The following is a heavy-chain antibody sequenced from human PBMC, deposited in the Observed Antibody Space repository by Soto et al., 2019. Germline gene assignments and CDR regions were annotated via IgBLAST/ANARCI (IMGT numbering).Heavy chain of an antibody. D-gene: IGHD3-22*01. CDR1: GGSFSGYY. CDR2: INHSGRT. Sequence: SETLSLTCAVYGGSFSGYYWSWIRQPPGKGLEWIGEINHSGRTNYNPSLKSRVTISVDTSKNQFSLKLSSVTAADTAVYYCASTSQKHYYDSSGYEVPYWGQGTLVTVS. V-gene: IGHV4-34*01. CDR3: ASTSQKHYYDSSGYEVPY. J-gene: IGHJ4*02.